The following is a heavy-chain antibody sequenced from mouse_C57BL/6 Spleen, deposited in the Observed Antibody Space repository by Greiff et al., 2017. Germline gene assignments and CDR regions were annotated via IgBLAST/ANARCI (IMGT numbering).Heavy chain of an antibody. CDR3: ARSRESSFSWYFDV. CDR2: INPSSGYT. D-gene: IGHD1-1*01. CDR1: GYTFPSYT. Sequence: VMLVESGAELARPGASVKMSCKASGYTFPSYTMHWVKQRPGQGLEWIGYINPSSGYTKYNQKFKDKATLTADKSSSTAYMQLSSLTSEDSAVYYWARSRESSFSWYFDVWGTGTTVTVSS. J-gene: IGHJ1*03. V-gene: IGHV1-4*01.